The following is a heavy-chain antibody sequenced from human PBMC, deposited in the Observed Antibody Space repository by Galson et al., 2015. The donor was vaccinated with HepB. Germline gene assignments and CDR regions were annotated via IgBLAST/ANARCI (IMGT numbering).Heavy chain of an antibody. Sequence: SLRLSCAATGFTFSTYVMSWVRQAPGKGLEWVSAIGQRGGNTYYADSVRGRFTISRDNSRKTVYLQMNSLRVDDTSVYYCSSNRVGAIFDYWGQGALVAVSS. CDR3: SSNRVGAIFDY. D-gene: IGHD1-26*01. CDR1: GFTFSTYV. CDR2: IGQRGGNT. J-gene: IGHJ4*02. V-gene: IGHV3-23*01.